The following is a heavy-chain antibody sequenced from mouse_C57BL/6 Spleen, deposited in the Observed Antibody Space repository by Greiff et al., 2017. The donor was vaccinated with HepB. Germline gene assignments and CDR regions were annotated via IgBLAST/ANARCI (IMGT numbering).Heavy chain of an antibody. CDR1: GYTFTSYW. D-gene: IGHD2-4*01. J-gene: IGHJ2*01. CDR2: IHPSDSDT. V-gene: IGHV1-74*01. Sequence: QVQLQQPGAELVKPGASVKVSCKASGYTFTSYWMHWVKQRPGQGLEWIGRIHPSDSDTNYNQKFKGKATWTVDKSSSTAYMQLSSLTSEDSAVYYCALSTMITTGFDYWGQGTTLTVSS. CDR3: ALSTMITTGFDY.